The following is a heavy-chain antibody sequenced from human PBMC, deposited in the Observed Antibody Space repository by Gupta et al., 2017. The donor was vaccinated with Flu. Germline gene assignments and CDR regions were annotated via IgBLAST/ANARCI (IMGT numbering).Heavy chain of an antibody. Sequence: EVQLLESGGGLVQPGGSLRLSCAASGFTFSSYAMSWVRQAPGKGLEWVSAISGSGGSTYYADSVKGRFTISRDNSKNTLYLQMNSLRAEDTAVYYCANKITIFGVVIPLYFDYWGQGTLVTVSS. CDR2: ISGSGGST. J-gene: IGHJ4*02. D-gene: IGHD3-3*01. V-gene: IGHV3-23*01. CDR3: ANKITIFGVVIPLYFDY. CDR1: GFTFSSYA.